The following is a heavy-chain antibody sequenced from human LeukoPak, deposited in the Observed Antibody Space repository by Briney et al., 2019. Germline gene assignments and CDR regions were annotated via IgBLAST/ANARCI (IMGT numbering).Heavy chain of an antibody. J-gene: IGHJ4*02. CDR3: ARAGGRTIAAAEYYFDY. V-gene: IGHV1-46*01. D-gene: IGHD6-13*01. Sequence: GASVKVSCKASGYTFTSYYMHWVRQAPGQGLEWMGLINPTGGSTGYAQKFQGRVTMTRDMSTSTDYMELSSLRSEDTAVYYCARAGGRTIAAAEYYFDYWGQGTLVTVSS. CDR1: GYTFTSYY. CDR2: INPTGGST.